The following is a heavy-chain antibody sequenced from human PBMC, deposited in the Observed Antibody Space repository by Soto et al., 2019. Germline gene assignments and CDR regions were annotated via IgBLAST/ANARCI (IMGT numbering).Heavy chain of an antibody. CDR3: ARSVAVAATIDY. CDR1: GYTFTTYY. CDR2: INPSGGRT. V-gene: IGHV1-46*03. D-gene: IGHD6-19*01. J-gene: IGHJ4*02. Sequence: GASVKVSCKASGYTFTTYYMHWVRQAPGQGFEWMGIINPSGGRTTYAQQFQGRVTLTMDTSTSTVYMELNSLTSGDTAVYFCARSVAVAATIDYWGQGTLVTVSS.